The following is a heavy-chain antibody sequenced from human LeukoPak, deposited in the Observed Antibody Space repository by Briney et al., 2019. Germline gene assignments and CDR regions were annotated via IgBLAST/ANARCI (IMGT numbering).Heavy chain of an antibody. CDR2: INNVGDRA. J-gene: IGHJ4*02. Sequence: PGGSLRLSCSASGFSFSSYAMHWVRQAPGKGLEHISLINNVGDRAYYADSVTGRFTISRDNPKNSLYLQMNSLRAEDTAVYYCARDRVVSSFYYDSSGLLDYWGQGTLVTVSS. D-gene: IGHD3-22*01. CDR3: ARDRVVSSFYYDSSGLLDY. V-gene: IGHV3-64*04. CDR1: GFSFSSYA.